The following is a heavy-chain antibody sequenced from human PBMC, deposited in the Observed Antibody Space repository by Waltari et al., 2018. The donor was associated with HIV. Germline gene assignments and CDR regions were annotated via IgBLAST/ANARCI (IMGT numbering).Heavy chain of an antibody. V-gene: IGHV3-48*02. CDR3: SRDPLEVVSAAR. J-gene: IGHJ4*02. D-gene: IGHD2-15*01. CDR2: ISRSGTSI. CDR1: GFTFSSYS. Sequence: EAQLVESGGGLVQPGGSLRLSCAASGFTFSSYSMSWVLQAAGKGLEWVAYISRSGTSIHYADSVKGRFTTSRDIAKNSLFLQMHSLRDEDTAVYYCSRDPLEVVSAARWGQGTLVTVSS.